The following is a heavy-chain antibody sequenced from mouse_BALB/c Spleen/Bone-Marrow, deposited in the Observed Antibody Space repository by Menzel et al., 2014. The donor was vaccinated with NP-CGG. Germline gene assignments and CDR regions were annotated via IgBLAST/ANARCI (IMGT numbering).Heavy chain of an antibody. J-gene: IGHJ4*01. CDR1: GYTFTEYI. CDR3: ARHEGSGSSYDYAMDY. Sequence: VQLQQSGAELVKPGASVKLSCKASGYTFTEYIIHWVKQRSGQGLEWIGWFYPGSGSIKYNEKFKDKATLTADKSSSTVYMELRRLTSEDSAVYFCARHEGSGSSYDYAMDYWGQGTSVTVSS. V-gene: IGHV1-62-2*01. D-gene: IGHD1-1*01. CDR2: FYPGSGSI.